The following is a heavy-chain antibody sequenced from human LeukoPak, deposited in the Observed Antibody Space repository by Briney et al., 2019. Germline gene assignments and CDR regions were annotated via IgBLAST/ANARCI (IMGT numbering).Heavy chain of an antibody. CDR3: ARADPLYSGSYSQDY. J-gene: IGHJ4*02. CDR2: ISSSSSYI. CDR1: GFTFSSYI. Sequence: GGSLRLSCAASGFTFSSYIMNWVRQAPGKGLEWLSSISSSSSYIYYADSVKGRFTISRDNAKNSLYMTMNSLRAEDTAVYYCARADPLYSGSYSQDYWGQGTLVTVSS. V-gene: IGHV3-21*01. D-gene: IGHD1-26*01.